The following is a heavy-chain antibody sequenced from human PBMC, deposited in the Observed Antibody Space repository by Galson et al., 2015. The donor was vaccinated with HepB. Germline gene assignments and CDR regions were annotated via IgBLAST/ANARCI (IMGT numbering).Heavy chain of an antibody. V-gene: IGHV1-24*01. Sequence: SVKVSCKVSGNTLIEVSIHWVRQAPGKGLEWMGGFDPEDGEIGYAQSVQGRVSMTEDTSTDTAYMELSSLRPEDTALYYCATVWGDCTGPYCYLDQWGQGTLVTVSS. CDR3: ATVWGDCTGPYCYLDQ. J-gene: IGHJ4*02. D-gene: IGHD2-8*02. CDR1: GNTLIEVS. CDR2: FDPEDGEI.